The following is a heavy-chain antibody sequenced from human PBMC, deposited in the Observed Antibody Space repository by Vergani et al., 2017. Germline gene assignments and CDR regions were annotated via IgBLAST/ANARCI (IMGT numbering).Heavy chain of an antibody. CDR3: AKKGGSLYYYGVDV. CDR2: IRYDGSNP. J-gene: IGHJ6*02. D-gene: IGHD1-26*01. V-gene: IGHV3-30*02. Sequence: QEQLLQSGGGVVQPGGSLRLSCIGSGSTFGHFDMHWVRQAPGTGLAWVAFIRYDGSNPQYIDSVKGRFTISRDNSKDTLFLQMNGLRPEDTGTYFCAKKGGSLYYYGVDVWGQGTTITVSS. CDR1: GSTFGHFD.